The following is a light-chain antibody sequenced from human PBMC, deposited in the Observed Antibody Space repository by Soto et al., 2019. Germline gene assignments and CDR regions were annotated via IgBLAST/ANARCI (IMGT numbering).Light chain of an antibody. J-gene: IGLJ2*01. V-gene: IGLV2-14*01. CDR2: AVS. Sequence: QSVLTQPASVSGSPGQSITISCTGTSSDVGGYNYVSWYQQHPGKAPKLMIYAVSNRPSGVSNRFSGSKSGNTASLTISGLQAEDDADYYCSSYTSSSTLIFGGGTKVTVL. CDR3: SSYTSSSTLI. CDR1: SSDVGGYNY.